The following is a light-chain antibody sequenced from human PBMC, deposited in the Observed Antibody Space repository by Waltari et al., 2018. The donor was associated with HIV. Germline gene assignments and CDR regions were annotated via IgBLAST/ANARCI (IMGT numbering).Light chain of an antibody. Sequence: EIVLTQSPGTLSLSPGERATLSGRASQSVSSSYLAWYQQKPGQAPMLLIYGASSRATGIPDRFSGSGSGTDFTLTISRLEPEDFAVYYCQQYGSSPPPFGGGTKVEIK. CDR1: QSVSSSY. CDR3: QQYGSSPPP. J-gene: IGKJ4*01. V-gene: IGKV3-20*01. CDR2: GAS.